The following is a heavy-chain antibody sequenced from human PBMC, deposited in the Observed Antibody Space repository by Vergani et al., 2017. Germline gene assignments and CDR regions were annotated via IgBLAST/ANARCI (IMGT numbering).Heavy chain of an antibody. Sequence: QVQPQESGPGLVKPSETLSLTCTVSGGSISSYYWSWIRQPPGKGLEWIGYIYYSGSTNYNPSLKSRVTISVDTSKNQFSLKLRSVTAADTAVYFCARVMYRDEASTGYRLEGMDIWGQGTTVTISS. J-gene: IGHJ6*02. CDR1: GGSISSYY. D-gene: IGHD3-9*01. CDR3: ARVMYRDEASTGYRLEGMDI. V-gene: IGHV4-59*01. CDR2: IYYSGST.